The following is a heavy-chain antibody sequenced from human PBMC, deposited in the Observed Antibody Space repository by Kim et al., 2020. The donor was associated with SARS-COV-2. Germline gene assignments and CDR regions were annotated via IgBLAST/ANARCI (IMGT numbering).Heavy chain of an antibody. V-gene: IGHV3-74*01. D-gene: IGHD7-27*01. CDR1: GFTFSSYW. CDR3: ASALGSYYYYYGMDV. J-gene: IGHJ6*02. Sequence: GGSLRLSCAASGFTFSSYWMHWVRQAPGKGLVWVSRINSDGSSTSYADSVKGRFTISRDNAKNTLYLQMNSLRAEDTAAYYCASALGSYYYYYGMDVWGQGTTVTVSS. CDR2: INSDGSST.